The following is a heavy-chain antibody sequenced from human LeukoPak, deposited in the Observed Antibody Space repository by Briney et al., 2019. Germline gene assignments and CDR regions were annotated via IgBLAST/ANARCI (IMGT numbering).Heavy chain of an antibody. CDR1: GFTFSSYG. CDR2: IWYDGSNK. V-gene: IGHV3-33*01. J-gene: IGHJ4*02. Sequence: PGGSLRLSCAASGFTFSSYGMHWVRQAPGKGLEWVAVIWYDGSNKYYADSVKGRFTISRDNSKNTLYLQMNSLRAEDTAVYYCARVAGDLWFGELGYFDYWGQGTLVTVSS. D-gene: IGHD3-10*01. CDR3: ARVAGDLWFGELGYFDY.